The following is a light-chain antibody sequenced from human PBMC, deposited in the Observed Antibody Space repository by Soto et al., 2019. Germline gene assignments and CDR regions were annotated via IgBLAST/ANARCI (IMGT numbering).Light chain of an antibody. V-gene: IGKV1-5*01. CDR3: QQYNSYPYT. CDR1: QSISTY. Sequence: DIQMTQSPSTLSASVGDRVTITCRASQSISTYLDWFQQNPGKAPKLLIYDASSLKSGVPSRFSGSGSRTEFTLTISSLQPDDFATFCCQQYNSYPYTFGQGTKLEIK. CDR2: DAS. J-gene: IGKJ2*01.